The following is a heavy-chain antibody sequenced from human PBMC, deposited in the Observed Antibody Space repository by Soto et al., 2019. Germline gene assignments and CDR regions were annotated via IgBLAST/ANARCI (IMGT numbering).Heavy chain of an antibody. J-gene: IGHJ3*01. Sequence: DSVKGRFTISRDNSKSTQYLQMNSLRTEDTAVYYCAKEGSVAVAGRKIAFDFWGQGTLVTVSS. V-gene: IGHV3-30*02. CDR3: AKEGSVAVAGRKIAFDF. D-gene: IGHD6-19*01.